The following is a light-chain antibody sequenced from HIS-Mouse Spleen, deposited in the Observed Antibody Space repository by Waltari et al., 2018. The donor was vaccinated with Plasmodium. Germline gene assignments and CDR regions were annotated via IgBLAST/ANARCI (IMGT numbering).Light chain of an antibody. Sequence: AIQLTQSPSSLSASVGDRVTITCRASQGISSALAWYQQKPGKAPKLLIYDASGLESGVPARFSGSGSGTDFTLIISSLQPEDFATYYCQQFNSYPQGTFGQGTRLEIK. CDR1: QGISSA. CDR2: DAS. J-gene: IGKJ5*01. V-gene: IGKV1-13*02. CDR3: QQFNSYPQGT.